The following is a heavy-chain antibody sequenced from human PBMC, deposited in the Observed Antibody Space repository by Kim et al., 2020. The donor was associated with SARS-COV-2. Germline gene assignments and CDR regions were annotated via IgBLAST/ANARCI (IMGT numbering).Heavy chain of an antibody. CDR3: ARDYDFWSGYYFGAFDI. J-gene: IGHJ3*02. D-gene: IGHD3-3*01. V-gene: IGHV4-59*01. Sequence: LKCRVTRSVDTSKNQFSLKLSSVTAADTAVYYCARDYDFWSGYYFGAFDIWGQGTMVTVSS.